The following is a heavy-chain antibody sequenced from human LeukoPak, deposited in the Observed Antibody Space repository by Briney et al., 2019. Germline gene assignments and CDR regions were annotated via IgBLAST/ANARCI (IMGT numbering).Heavy chain of an antibody. CDR1: GFTFDDYT. V-gene: IGHV3-43*01. D-gene: IGHD4-17*01. J-gene: IGHJ4*02. CDR2: ISWDGGST. CDR3: AKDKGYGDPGYYFDY. Sequence: PGGSLRLSCAASGFTFDDYTMHWVRQAPGKGLEWVSLISWDGGSTYYADSVKGRFTISRDNSKNSLYLQMNSLRTEDTALYYCAKDKGYGDPGYYFDYWGQGTLVTVSS.